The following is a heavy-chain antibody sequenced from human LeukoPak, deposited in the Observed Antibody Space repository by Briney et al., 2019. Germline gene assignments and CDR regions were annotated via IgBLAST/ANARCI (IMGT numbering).Heavy chain of an antibody. D-gene: IGHD3-22*01. CDR3: ARGPEIVVAIVRWSGRRFDY. J-gene: IGHJ4*02. V-gene: IGHV4-34*01. Sequence: SETLSLTCAVYGGSFSGYYWSWIRQPPGKGLEWIGEINHSGSTNYNPSLKSRVTISVDTSKNQFSLKLSSVTAADTAVHYCARGPEIVVAIVRWSGRRFDYWGQGTLVTVSS. CDR2: INHSGST. CDR1: GGSFSGYY.